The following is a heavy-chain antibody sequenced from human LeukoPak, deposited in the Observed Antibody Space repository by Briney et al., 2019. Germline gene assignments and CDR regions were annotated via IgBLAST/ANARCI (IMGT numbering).Heavy chain of an antibody. J-gene: IGHJ3*02. Sequence: GGSLRLSCAASGFTFSSYSMNWVRQAPGKGLEWVSSISSSSYIYYADSVKGRFTISRDNAKNSLYLQMNSLRAEDTAVYYCARARTILSARPDDAFDIWGQGTMVTVSS. V-gene: IGHV3-21*01. CDR3: ARARTILSARPDDAFDI. D-gene: IGHD3-9*01. CDR2: ISSSSYI. CDR1: GFTFSSYS.